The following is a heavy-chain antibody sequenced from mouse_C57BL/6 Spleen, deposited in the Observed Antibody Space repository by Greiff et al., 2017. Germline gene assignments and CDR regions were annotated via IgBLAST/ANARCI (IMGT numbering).Heavy chain of an antibody. Sequence: QVQLKQSGPGLVALSQSLSITCTVSGFSLTSYGVDWVRQPPGKGLEWLGVIWGGGSTNYNSALMSRLSISKDNSKSQVFLKMNSLQTDDTAMYYCAKHGYGNYAWFAYWGQGTLVTVSA. CDR3: AKHGYGNYAWFAY. J-gene: IGHJ3*01. CDR1: GFSLTSYG. CDR2: IWGGGST. D-gene: IGHD2-10*02. V-gene: IGHV2-9*01.